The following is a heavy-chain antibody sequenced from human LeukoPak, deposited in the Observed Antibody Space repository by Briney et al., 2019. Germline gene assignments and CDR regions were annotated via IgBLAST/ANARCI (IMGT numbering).Heavy chain of an antibody. V-gene: IGHV1-8*01. D-gene: IGHD6-19*01. CDR3: AGAVAGTTNFDY. J-gene: IGHJ4*02. CDR1: GYTFTSYD. Sequence: ASVKVSCKASGYTFTSYDINWVRQATGQGLEWLGWMNPHSGNTGYAQKFQGRVTMTRITSKSTAYMELSSLRSVDTAVYYCAGAVAGTTNFDYWGQGTLVTVSS. CDR2: MNPHSGNT.